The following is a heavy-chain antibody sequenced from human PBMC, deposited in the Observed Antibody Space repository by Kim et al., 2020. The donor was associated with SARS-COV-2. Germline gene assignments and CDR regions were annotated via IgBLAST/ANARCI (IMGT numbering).Heavy chain of an antibody. CDR2: VSYDGTNK. V-gene: IGHV3-30*03. CDR1: GFSFDRYN. CDR3: ATSYYDSKGYHYPNFFVS. J-gene: IGHJ4*02. Sequence: GGSLRLSCSASGFSFDRYNIHWVRQPPGRGLEWVAVVSYDGTNKYYAESVKGRLSVSRNNAENMVHLQMDSLRVEDTALDYCATSYYDSKGYHYPNFFVSWGQGTLLTVSS. D-gene: IGHD3-22*01.